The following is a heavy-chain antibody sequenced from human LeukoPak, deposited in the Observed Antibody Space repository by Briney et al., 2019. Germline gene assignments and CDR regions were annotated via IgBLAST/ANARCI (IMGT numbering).Heavy chain of an antibody. Sequence: ASVKVSCKASGYTFTGYYMHWVRQAPGQGLEWMGRINPNSGGTNYAQKFQGRVTMTRDTSTSTAYMELSRLRSDDTAVYYCARDFPRWYYYYMDVWGKGTTVTVSS. V-gene: IGHV1-2*06. D-gene: IGHD2-15*01. CDR3: ARDFPRWYYYYMDV. J-gene: IGHJ6*03. CDR1: GYTFTGYY. CDR2: INPNSGGT.